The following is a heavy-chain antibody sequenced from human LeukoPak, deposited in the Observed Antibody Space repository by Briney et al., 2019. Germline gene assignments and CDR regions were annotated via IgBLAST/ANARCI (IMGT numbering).Heavy chain of an antibody. V-gene: IGHV4-4*07. CDR2: FYSSGST. CDR3: ARDRYGDYLYYFDF. Sequence: PPETLSLTCTVSGGSISSSYWSWIRQPAGKGLEWIGRFYSSGSTNYNPSLKSRVTMSGDTCKNQFSLKLSSVTAADTAVYYCARDRYGDYLYYFDFWGQGTLVTVSS. J-gene: IGHJ4*02. D-gene: IGHD4-17*01. CDR1: GGSISSSY.